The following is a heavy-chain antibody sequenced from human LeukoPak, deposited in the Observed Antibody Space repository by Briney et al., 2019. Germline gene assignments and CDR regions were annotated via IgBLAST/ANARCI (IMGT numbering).Heavy chain of an antibody. CDR1: GYTFNSYY. J-gene: IGHJ4*02. CDR2: INPSGGST. V-gene: IGHV1-46*02. CDR3: ARDLLSYYDSSATPFDY. Sequence: ASVKVSCKASGYTFNSYYMHWVRQAPGQGLEWMEIINPSGGSTTYAQKFQGRVTMTRDTSTSTVYMELSSLRSEDTAVYYCARDLLSYYDSSATPFDYWGQGTLVTVSS. D-gene: IGHD3-22*01.